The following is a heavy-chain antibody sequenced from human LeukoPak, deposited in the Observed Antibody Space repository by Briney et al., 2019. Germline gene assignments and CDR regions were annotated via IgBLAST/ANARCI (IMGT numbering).Heavy chain of an antibody. Sequence: SETLSLTCTVSGGSISSSSYYWGWIRQPPGKGLEWIGSIYYSGSTYYNPSLKSRVTISVDTSKNQFSLKLSSVTAADTAVYYCARRGGYNLHFDYWGQGTLVTVSS. J-gene: IGHJ4*02. CDR1: GGSISSSSYY. CDR2: IYYSGST. D-gene: IGHD5-24*01. CDR3: ARRGGYNLHFDY. V-gene: IGHV4-39*01.